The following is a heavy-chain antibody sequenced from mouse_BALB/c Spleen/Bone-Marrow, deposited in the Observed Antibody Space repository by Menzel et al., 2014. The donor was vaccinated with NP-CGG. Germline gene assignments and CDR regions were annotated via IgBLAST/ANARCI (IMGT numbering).Heavy chain of an antibody. V-gene: IGHV6-6*02. J-gene: IGHJ2*01. D-gene: IGHD4-1*01. CDR3: TRTGTGYFDY. Sequence: EVQLVESGGGLVQPGESMKLSCVVSGFTFSHYWMNWVRQSPEKGLEWVAEIRLKSNNYATHYAESVKGRFTISRDDSKSSVYLQMNNLRAEDTGIYYCTRTGTGYFDYWGQGTTLTVSS. CDR2: IRLKSNNYAT. CDR1: GFTFSHYW.